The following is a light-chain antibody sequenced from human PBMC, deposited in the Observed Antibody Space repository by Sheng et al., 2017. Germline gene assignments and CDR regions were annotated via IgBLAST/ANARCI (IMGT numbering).Light chain of an antibody. CDR1: SSDSGIYHY. CDR2: NVD. CDR3: CSYIGGYFWL. Sequence: QSALTQPASVSGSAGQSITISCAGGSSDSGIYHYVSWYQQGRGKAPRLIIYNVDQRPSGVSDRFAGSKSGSTASLTISGLQSEDEGVYFCCSYIGGYFWLFGGGTTLTVL. J-gene: IGLJ3*02. V-gene: IGLV2-14*01.